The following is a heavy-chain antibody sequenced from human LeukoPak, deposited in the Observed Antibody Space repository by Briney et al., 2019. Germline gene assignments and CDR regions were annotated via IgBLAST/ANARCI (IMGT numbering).Heavy chain of an antibody. CDR1: GYTFTSYG. CDR2: ISAYNGNT. CDR3: ARGGGAAADYSYYYMDV. Sequence: ASVKVSCKASGYTFTSYGITWVRQAPGQGLEWMGWISAYNGNTNYAQKLQGRVTMTTETSTSTAYMELRRLRSDDTAVYYCARGGGAAADYSYYYMDVWGKGTTVTVSS. V-gene: IGHV1-18*01. J-gene: IGHJ6*03. D-gene: IGHD6-13*01.